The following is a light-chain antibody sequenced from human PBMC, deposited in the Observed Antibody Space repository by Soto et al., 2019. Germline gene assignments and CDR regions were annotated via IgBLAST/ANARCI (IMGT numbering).Light chain of an antibody. J-gene: IGKJ2*01. Sequence: EIVLTQSPGTLSLSPGERATLSCRASQSLSGSYLAWYQQKPGQAPRLLIYGASTRATGIPDRFSGSGSGTDFPLTISRLEPEDFAMYYCQQYGTSSRYTFGQGTKLEIK. CDR3: QQYGTSSRYT. CDR2: GAS. CDR1: QSLSGSY. V-gene: IGKV3-20*01.